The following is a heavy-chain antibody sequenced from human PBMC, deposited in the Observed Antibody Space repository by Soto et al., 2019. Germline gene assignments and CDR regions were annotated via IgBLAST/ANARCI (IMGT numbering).Heavy chain of an antibody. D-gene: IGHD2-21*02. V-gene: IGHV3-7*03. CDR3: ARWESGDWYLGI. Sequence: EVQLVESGGGLVQPGGSLRLSCAASGFALSGYWMTWVRQAPGKGLEWVASINPDGTLKYYVDSVKGRFTISRDNADNSLLLQMISLRVEDTAVYYCARWESGDWYLGIWGQGTLVTVSS. CDR1: GFALSGYW. CDR2: INPDGTLK. J-gene: IGHJ4*02.